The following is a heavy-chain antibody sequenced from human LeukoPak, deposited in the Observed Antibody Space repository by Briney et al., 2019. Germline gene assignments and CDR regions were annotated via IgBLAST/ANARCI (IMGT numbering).Heavy chain of an antibody. J-gene: IGHJ4*02. CDR1: GFTFSNAW. Sequence: GGSLRLSCAASGFTFSNAWMSWVRQAPGKGLEWVGRIESKTDGGTTDYAAPVKGRFTISRDDSKNTLYLQMNSLKTEDTAVYYCTTDDDFWSGYPDYWGQGTLVTVSS. D-gene: IGHD3-3*01. CDR2: IESKTDGGTT. CDR3: TTDDDFWSGYPDY. V-gene: IGHV3-15*04.